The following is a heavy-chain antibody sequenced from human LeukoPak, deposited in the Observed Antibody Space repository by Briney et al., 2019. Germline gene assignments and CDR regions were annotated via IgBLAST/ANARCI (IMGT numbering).Heavy chain of an antibody. Sequence: ASVKVSCKASGYTFTSYAMNRVRQAPGQGLEWMGWINTNTGNPTYAQGFTGRFVFSLDTSVSTAYLQISSLKAEDTAVYYCARDYEGGSSSWSRAYFDYWGQGTLVTVSS. D-gene: IGHD6-13*01. CDR2: INTNTGNP. J-gene: IGHJ4*02. CDR3: ARDYEGGSSSWSRAYFDY. CDR1: GYTFTSYA. V-gene: IGHV7-4-1*02.